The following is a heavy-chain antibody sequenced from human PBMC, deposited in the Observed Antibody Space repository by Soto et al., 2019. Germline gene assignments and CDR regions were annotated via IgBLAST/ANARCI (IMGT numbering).Heavy chain of an antibody. CDR1: GYTFTSYG. J-gene: IGHJ6*03. Sequence: ASVKVSCKASGYTFTSYGISWVRQAPGQGLEWMGWISAYNGNTNYAQKLQGRVTMTTDTSTSTAYMELRSLRSDDTAVYYCARDTHYDFWSGWHTYYYYYYMDVWGEGTTVTVSS. V-gene: IGHV1-18*01. D-gene: IGHD3-3*01. CDR2: ISAYNGNT. CDR3: ARDTHYDFWSGWHTYYYYYYMDV.